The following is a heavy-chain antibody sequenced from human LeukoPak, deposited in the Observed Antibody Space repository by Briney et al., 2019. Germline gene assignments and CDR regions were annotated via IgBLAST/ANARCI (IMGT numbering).Heavy chain of an antibody. CDR3: ARVSSYYHSSGYVGY. V-gene: IGHV4-38-2*02. CDR2: IYHSGST. J-gene: IGHJ4*02. Sequence: SETLSLTCTVSGYSISRGYYWGRIRQPPGKGLEWIGSIYHSGSTYYNPSLKSRVTISVDTSKNQFSLKLSSVTAADTAVYYCARVSSYYHSSGYVGYWGQGTLVTVSS. D-gene: IGHD3-22*01. CDR1: GYSISRGYY.